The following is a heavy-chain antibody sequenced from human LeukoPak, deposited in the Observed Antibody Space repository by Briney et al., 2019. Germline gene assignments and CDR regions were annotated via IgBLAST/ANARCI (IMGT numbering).Heavy chain of an antibody. V-gene: IGHV3-64*01. CDR3: ARIYSSSWLYFDY. CDR2: ISSNGGST. Sequence: TGGSLRLSCAASGFTFSSYAMHWVRQAPGKGLEYVSAISSNGGSTYYANSVKGRFTISRDNSKNTLYLQMGSLRAEDMAVYYCARIYSSSWLYFDYWGQGTLVTVSS. D-gene: IGHD6-13*01. J-gene: IGHJ4*02. CDR1: GFTFSSYA.